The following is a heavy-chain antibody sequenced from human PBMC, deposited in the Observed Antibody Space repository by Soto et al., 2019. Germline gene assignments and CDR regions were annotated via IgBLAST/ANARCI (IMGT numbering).Heavy chain of an antibody. CDR2: IIPIFGTA. CDR1: GGTFSSYA. D-gene: IGHD3-10*01. CDR3: ARWSYGSGPYYYYGMDV. J-gene: IGHJ6*02. Sequence: SVKVSCKASGGTFSSYAISWVRQAPGQGLEWMGGIIPIFGTANYAQKFQGRVTITADESTSTAYMELSSLRSEDTAVYYCARWSYGSGPYYYYGMDVWGQGTTVTVS. V-gene: IGHV1-69*13.